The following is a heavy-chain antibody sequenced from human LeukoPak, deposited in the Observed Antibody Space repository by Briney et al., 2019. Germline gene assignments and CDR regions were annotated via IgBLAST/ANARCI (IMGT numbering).Heavy chain of an antibody. CDR1: GFTFSSYA. Sequence: WGSLRLSCAASGFTFSSYAMSWVRQAPGKGLEWVSAISGSGGSTYYADSVRGRFTISRDNSQSILYLEMNSLTIEDTGVYYCARDPVDRPPDYFDYWGQGTLVTVSS. J-gene: IGHJ4*02. V-gene: IGHV3-23*01. D-gene: IGHD2-15*01. CDR3: ARDPVDRPPDYFDY. CDR2: ISGSGGST.